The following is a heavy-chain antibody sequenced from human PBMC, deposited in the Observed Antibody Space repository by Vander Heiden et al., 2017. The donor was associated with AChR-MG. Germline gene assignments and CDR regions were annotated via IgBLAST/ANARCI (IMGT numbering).Heavy chain of an antibody. V-gene: IGHV4-39*01. CDR2: IYYSGST. CDR1: GGSISSSSYY. D-gene: IGHD3-3*01. J-gene: IGHJ5*02. Sequence: QLQLQESGPGLVKPSENLSLTCTVSGGSISSSSYYWGWIRQPPGKGLELIGSIYYSGSTYYNPSLKSRVTISVDTSKNQFSLKLSSVTAADTAVYYCASSPTYYDFWSGYYKYWFDPWGQGTLVTVSS. CDR3: ASSPTYYDFWSGYYKYWFDP.